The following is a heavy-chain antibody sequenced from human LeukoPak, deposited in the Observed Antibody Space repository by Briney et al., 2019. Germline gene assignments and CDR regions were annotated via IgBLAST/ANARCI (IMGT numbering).Heavy chain of an antibody. J-gene: IGHJ4*02. V-gene: IGHV3-48*01. Sequence: GGSLRLSCAASVFTFSSYWMRWVRQARGKGQEWLSHTSVTGAVTTYADSLKGRFTISSDTAKNSLYLQLNSLTVGDTAIYYCARDRDGDEDFDYWGRGTLVTVSS. D-gene: IGHD4-17*01. CDR1: VFTFSSYW. CDR2: TSVTGAVT. CDR3: ARDRDGDEDFDY.